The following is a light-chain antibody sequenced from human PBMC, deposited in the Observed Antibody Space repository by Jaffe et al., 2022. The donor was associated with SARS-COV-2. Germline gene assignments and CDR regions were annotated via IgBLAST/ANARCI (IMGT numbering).Light chain of an antibody. CDR3: QVWDSTTVV. V-gene: IGLV3-9*02. CDR1: NIGDKS. Sequence: SYELTQPRSVSVALGQTARITCGGDNIGDKSVHWYQQTPGQAPLLVIYRNNNRPSGIPERVSGAKSGNTATLTITRAQVGDEADYFCQVWDSTTVVFGGGTALTVL. J-gene: IGLJ3*02. CDR2: RNN.